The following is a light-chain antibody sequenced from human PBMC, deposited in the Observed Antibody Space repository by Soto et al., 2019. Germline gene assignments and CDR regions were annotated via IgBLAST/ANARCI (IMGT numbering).Light chain of an antibody. Sequence: DIVLTQSPGTLSLSPGERATLSCRASQSVSSKYLAWYQQKPGQAPRFLIYAASSRATGIPDRFSGSGSGTDFTLTISRLEPEDFAVYYCQHYGSSPPTTLGQATLLEIK. J-gene: IGKJ5*01. CDR1: QSVSSKY. CDR2: AAS. CDR3: QHYGSSPPTT. V-gene: IGKV3-20*01.